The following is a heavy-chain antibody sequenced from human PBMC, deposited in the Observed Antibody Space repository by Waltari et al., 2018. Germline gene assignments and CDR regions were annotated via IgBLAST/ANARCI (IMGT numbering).Heavy chain of an antibody. CDR1: GYTFSDFH. V-gene: IGHV1-2*02. J-gene: IGHJ4*02. Sequence: QVQLVQSGAEVKTPGASVKVSCKASGYTFSDFHMHCVRQTPGQGLEWMGFINPNSGDTKYAQTFQGRVTMTRDMSITTAYMELSSLRSDDTAAYYCARGNPLHNGDRMIFAYWGQGALVAVSS. CDR2: INPNSGDT. CDR3: ARGNPLHNGDRMIFAY. D-gene: IGHD4-17*01.